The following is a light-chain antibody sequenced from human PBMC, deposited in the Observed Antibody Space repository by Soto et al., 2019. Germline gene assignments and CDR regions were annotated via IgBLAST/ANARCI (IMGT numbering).Light chain of an antibody. J-gene: IGKJ5*01. CDR2: GPS. CDR3: HHFRG. V-gene: IGKV3-20*01. Sequence: IVLTQSPGTLSMTPGERATLSCRARPSVNTGFLTWHEQQRGHPPRLHIHGPSSSATGIADRVMGSGSGTDFPLTLIRVEHVDFAINYCHHFRGFGQGTRLE. CDR1: PSVNTGF.